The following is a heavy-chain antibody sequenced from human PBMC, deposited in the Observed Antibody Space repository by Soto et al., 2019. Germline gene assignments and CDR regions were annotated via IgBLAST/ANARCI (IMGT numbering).Heavy chain of an antibody. J-gene: IGHJ4*02. D-gene: IGHD2-21*02. CDR1: GYTFTGYV. Sequence: QAQLVQSGAEVKEPGASVKVSCKASGYTFTGYVITWVRQAPGQGLEWMGWASPLSATTNYAPKFQGRVTMTTDTSTNMAYMELRSLRSDDTAVYYCARGGTAEADFWGQGTLVTVSS. CDR3: ARGGTAEADF. V-gene: IGHV1-18*01. CDR2: ASPLSATT.